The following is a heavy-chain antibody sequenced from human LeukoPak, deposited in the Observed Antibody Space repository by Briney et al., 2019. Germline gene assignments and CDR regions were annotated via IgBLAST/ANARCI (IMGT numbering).Heavy chain of an antibody. Sequence: SSETLSLTCTVSGGSISSYYWSWIRQPPGKGLEWIGSIYYSGSTYYNPSLKSRVTISVDTSKNQFSLKLSSVTAADTAVYYCAQSSYCSSTSCYGPAIFDYWGQGTLVTVSS. CDR1: GGSISSYY. D-gene: IGHD2-2*01. V-gene: IGHV4-59*04. CDR3: AQSSYCSSTSCYGPAIFDY. CDR2: IYYSGST. J-gene: IGHJ4*02.